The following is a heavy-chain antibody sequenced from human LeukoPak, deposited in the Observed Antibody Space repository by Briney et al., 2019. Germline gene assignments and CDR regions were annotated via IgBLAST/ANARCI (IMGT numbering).Heavy chain of an antibody. CDR2: IVVGSGNT. Sequence: GTSVKVSCKASGFTFTSSAMQWVRQARGQRLEWIGWIVVGSGNTNYAQKFQERVTITRDMSTSTAYMELSSLRSEDTAVYYCAAGSSSWLDAFDIWDQGTMVTVSS. D-gene: IGHD6-13*01. CDR1: GFTFTSSA. J-gene: IGHJ3*02. V-gene: IGHV1-58*02. CDR3: AAGSSSWLDAFDI.